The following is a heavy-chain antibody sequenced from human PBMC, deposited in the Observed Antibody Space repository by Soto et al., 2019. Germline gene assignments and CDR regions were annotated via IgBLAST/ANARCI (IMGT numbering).Heavy chain of an antibody. V-gene: IGHV4-34*01. D-gene: IGHD3-10*01. CDR3: ARGWFGELLFSDDAFDI. J-gene: IGHJ3*02. Sequence: SETLSLTCAVYGGSFSGYYWSWIRQPPGKGLEWIGEINHSGSTNYNPSLKSRVTISVDTSKNQFSLKLSSVTAADTAVYYCARGWFGELLFSDDAFDIWGQGTMVTVSS. CDR1: GGSFSGYY. CDR2: INHSGST.